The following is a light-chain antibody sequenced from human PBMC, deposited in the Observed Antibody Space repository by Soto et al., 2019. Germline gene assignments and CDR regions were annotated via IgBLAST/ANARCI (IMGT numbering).Light chain of an antibody. CDR1: QSVSISY. V-gene: IGKV3-20*01. J-gene: IGKJ1*01. CDR3: QQYGSPSGT. CDR2: GVS. Sequence: EIVLTQAPGTLSLSPGERATLSCRARQSVSISYLAWYQQKPGQAPGHLIYGVSSRATGIPDRFSGSGSGTEFTLTISRLEPEGFAVYYCQQYGSPSGTFGQGTKVEI.